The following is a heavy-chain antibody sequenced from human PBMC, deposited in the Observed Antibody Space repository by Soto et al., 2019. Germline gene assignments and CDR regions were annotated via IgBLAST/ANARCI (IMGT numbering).Heavy chain of an antibody. Sequence: QVQLQESGPGLVKPSETLTLTCTVSGGSVNNGNYYWRWLRQPPGKGREWIGNIYYSGSTKYDPALNSRVNISIDTCKRQFSLYLRAVTAADTGVYFRARDPGVGLSAMWVDPWGQGARVTVSS. J-gene: IGHJ5*02. CDR2: IYYSGST. V-gene: IGHV4-61*01. CDR3: ARDPGVGLSAMWVDP. CDR1: GGSVNNGNYY. D-gene: IGHD2-2*01.